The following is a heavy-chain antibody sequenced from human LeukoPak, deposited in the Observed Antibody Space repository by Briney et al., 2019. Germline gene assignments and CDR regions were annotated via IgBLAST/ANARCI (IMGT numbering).Heavy chain of an antibody. Sequence: GGSLRLSCAASGFTFSSYSMNWVRQAPGKGLEWVSSISSSSSYIYYADSVKGRFTISRDNAKNSLYLQMNSLRAEDTAVYYRAKESGRRLALIKPEDYWGQGTLVTVSS. D-gene: IGHD3-10*01. CDR2: ISSSSSYI. J-gene: IGHJ4*02. CDR3: AKESGRRLALIKPEDY. CDR1: GFTFSSYS. V-gene: IGHV3-21*01.